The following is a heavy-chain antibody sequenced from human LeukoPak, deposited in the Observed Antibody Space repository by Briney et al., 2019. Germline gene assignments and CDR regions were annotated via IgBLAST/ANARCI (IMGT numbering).Heavy chain of an antibody. D-gene: IGHD6-19*01. J-gene: IGHJ5*02. CDR1: GGSISSYY. CDR3: ARGQQIGWYGSSAVWFDP. Sequence: SETLSLTCTVSGGSISSYYWSWIRQPPGKGLEWIGYIYYSGSTNYNPSLKSRVTISVDTSKNQFSLKLSSVTAADTAVYYCARGQQIGWYGSSAVWFDPWGQGTLVTVPS. CDR2: IYYSGST. V-gene: IGHV4-59*01.